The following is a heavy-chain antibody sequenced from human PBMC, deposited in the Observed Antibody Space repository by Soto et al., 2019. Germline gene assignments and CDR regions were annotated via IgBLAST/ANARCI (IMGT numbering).Heavy chain of an antibody. V-gene: IGHV1-46*03. CDR1: GDTFTTYY. Sequence: QVQLVQSGAGVKKPGASVTVSCKASGDTFTTYYLHWVRQAPGQGLEWLGMINPSGGGATYAQKYLGRLTMTKDTSTHPVDMELSSLISGDTAVYYCVRGGIVVVVTAPFDYRRQGTLVTVSS. J-gene: IGHJ4*02. D-gene: IGHD2-21*02. CDR3: VRGGIVVVVTAPFDY. CDR2: INPSGGGA.